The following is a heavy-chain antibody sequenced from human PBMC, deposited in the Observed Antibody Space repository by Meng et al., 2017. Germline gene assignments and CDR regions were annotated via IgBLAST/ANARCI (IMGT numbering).Heavy chain of an antibody. D-gene: IGHD1-26*01. CDR1: GYSFTSYW. CDR3: ARQPVGAVDD. V-gene: IGHV5-51*01. CDR2: IYPGDSDT. J-gene: IGHJ4*02. Sequence: GESLKLSCKGSGYSFTSYWIGWVRQMPGKGLEWMGIIYPGDSDTRYSPSFQGQVTISADKSNRTAYLQWGRLKAADSAMYYCARQPVGAVDDWGQGTLVTVSS.